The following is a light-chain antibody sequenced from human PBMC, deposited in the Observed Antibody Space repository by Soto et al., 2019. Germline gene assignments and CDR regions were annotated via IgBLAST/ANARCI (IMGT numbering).Light chain of an antibody. CDR1: QDVCINS. J-gene: IGKJ3*01. Sequence: EIVVTQSPGTLSLSPGERATLSCRASQDVCINSLAWYQQKPGQPPRLLIYGAATRASAVPARFSGSGSGADFSLIIIRLQPDDFAAYFCQQYCGGPLTFGPGTKVDIK. CDR3: QQYCGGPLT. CDR2: GAA. V-gene: IGKV3-20*01.